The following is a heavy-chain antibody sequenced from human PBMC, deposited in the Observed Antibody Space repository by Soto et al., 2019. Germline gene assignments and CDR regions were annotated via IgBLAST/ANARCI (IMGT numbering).Heavy chain of an antibody. Sequence: SETLSLTYTVSSASISSHYWNWIRQPPGKGLEWIGSIYYSGNTNYSPSLKSRVTISVDTSKKQFSLKLSSVTAADTAMYYCARGYCSSTSCYEFDYWGQGTLVTVS. CDR3: ARGYCSSTSCYEFDY. J-gene: IGHJ4*02. V-gene: IGHV4-59*11. D-gene: IGHD2-2*01. CDR2: IYYSGNT. CDR1: SASISSHY.